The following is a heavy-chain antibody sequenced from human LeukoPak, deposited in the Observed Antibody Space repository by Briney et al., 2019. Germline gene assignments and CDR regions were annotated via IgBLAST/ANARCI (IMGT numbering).Heavy chain of an antibody. V-gene: IGHV3-53*01. CDR1: GFTVSSNY. D-gene: IGHD3-22*01. CDR2: IYSGGST. CDR3: AIYYYDSSGYPAFNDY. J-gene: IGHJ4*02. Sequence: PGGSLRLSCAASGFTVSSNYMSWVRQAPGKGLEWVSVIYSGGSTYYADSVKGRFTISRDNSKNTLYLQMNSLRAEDTAVYYCAIYYYDSSGYPAFNDYWGQGTLVTVSS.